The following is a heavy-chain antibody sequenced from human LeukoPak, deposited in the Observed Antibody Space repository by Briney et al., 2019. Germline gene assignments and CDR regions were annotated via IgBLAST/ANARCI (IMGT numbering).Heavy chain of an antibody. D-gene: IGHD6-19*01. J-gene: IGHJ4*02. CDR1: GGSISSYY. Sequence: SETLSLTCTVSGGSISSYYWSWIRQPPGKGLEWIGYIYYSGSTNYNPSLKSRVTTSVDTSKNQFSLKLSSVTAADTAVYYCARATYHSSGWYGAFDYWGQGTLVTVSS. V-gene: IGHV4-59*01. CDR2: IYYSGST. CDR3: ARATYHSSGWYGAFDY.